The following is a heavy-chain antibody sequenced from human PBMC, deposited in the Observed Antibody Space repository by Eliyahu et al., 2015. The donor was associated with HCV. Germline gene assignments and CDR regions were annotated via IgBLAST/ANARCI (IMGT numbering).Heavy chain of an antibody. Sequence: EVQLLESGGGSVQPGGSLRLACAASGFTFVSYAMSWVRQAPGKGLEWVSVISGGGGSTYYADSVKGRFTISRDNSKNTLYLQMNSLRAEDTAVYYCVSAGGPNWFVGYFDYWGQGTLVTVSS. CDR1: GFTFVSYA. CDR2: ISGGGGST. CDR3: VSAGGPNWFVGYFDY. J-gene: IGHJ4*02. D-gene: IGHD1-1*01. V-gene: IGHV3-23*01.